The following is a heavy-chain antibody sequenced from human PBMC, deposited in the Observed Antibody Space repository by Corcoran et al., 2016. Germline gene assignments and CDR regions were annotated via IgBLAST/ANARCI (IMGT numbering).Heavy chain of an antibody. V-gene: IGHV5-51*01. Sequence: EEQLVQSGAEVKELGESLKIYCKGTGYSYTSNWMGRVRQMPGKGLEWMGIIYPGDSDTRYSPSFQGQVTISAGKSISTAYLQWSSLKASVNALDYGARHHCRSSTSCYLGAGWFDPWGQGTRVTVSS. D-gene: IGHD2-2*01. J-gene: IGHJ5*02. CDR1: GYSYTSNW. CDR2: IYPGDSDT. CDR3: ARHHCRSSTSCYLGAGWFDP.